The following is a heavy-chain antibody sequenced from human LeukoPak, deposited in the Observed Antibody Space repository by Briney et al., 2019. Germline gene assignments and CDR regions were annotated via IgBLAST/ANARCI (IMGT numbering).Heavy chain of an antibody. D-gene: IGHD3-3*01. CDR1: GFTFSSYS. CDR2: ISSSSSTI. CDR3: ARAQGTYYDFWGFDY. J-gene: IGHJ4*02. Sequence: AGGSLRLSCAASGFTFSSYSMNWVRQAPGKGLEWVSYISSSSSTIYYADSVKGRFTISRDNAKNSLYLQMNSLRAEDTAVYYCARAQGTYYDFWGFDYWGQGTLVTVSS. V-gene: IGHV3-48*04.